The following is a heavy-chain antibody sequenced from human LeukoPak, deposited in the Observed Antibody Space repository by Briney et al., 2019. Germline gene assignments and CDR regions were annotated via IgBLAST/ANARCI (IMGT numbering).Heavy chain of an antibody. CDR3: ARGPDDFDY. Sequence: SETLSLTCTVSGGSISSYYWSWIRQPPGKGLEWIGYIYYSGTTKYNPSLRSRVTISVDTSKNQFSLRLSSMTAADTAVYYCARGPDDFDYWGPGSLVTVSS. CDR2: IYYSGTT. D-gene: IGHD5-24*01. J-gene: IGHJ4*02. CDR1: GGSISSYY. V-gene: IGHV4-59*01.